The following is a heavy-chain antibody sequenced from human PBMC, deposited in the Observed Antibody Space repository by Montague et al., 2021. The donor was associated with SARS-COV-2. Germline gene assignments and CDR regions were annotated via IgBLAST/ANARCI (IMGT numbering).Heavy chain of an antibody. CDR1: GDSVSSNSAT. J-gene: IGHJ6*02. Sequence: CAISGDSVSSNSATWNWVRQSPSRGREWLGRTYYRSKWYNDYAVXLRGRVTINPDTSKNQFSLQLNSVTPEDTAIYYCTSGREGNYNVMDVWGQGTTVTVSS. CDR2: TYYRSKWYN. D-gene: IGHD1-1*01. V-gene: IGHV6-1*01. CDR3: TSGREGNYNVMDV.